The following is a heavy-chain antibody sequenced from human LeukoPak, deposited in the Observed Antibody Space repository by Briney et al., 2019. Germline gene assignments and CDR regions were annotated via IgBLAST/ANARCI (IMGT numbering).Heavy chain of an antibody. CDR2: IYYSGST. D-gene: IGHD1-14*01. CDR3: ARHFRPAHRGFDY. J-gene: IGHJ4*03. CDR1: GGSISSYY. V-gene: IGHV4-59*08. Sequence: SETLSRTCTVSGGSISSYYWSWIRQPPGKGLEWIGYIYYSGSTNYNPSLKSRVTISVDTSKNQFSLKLSSVTAADTAVYYCARHFRPAHRGFDYWGQGTLVTVSS.